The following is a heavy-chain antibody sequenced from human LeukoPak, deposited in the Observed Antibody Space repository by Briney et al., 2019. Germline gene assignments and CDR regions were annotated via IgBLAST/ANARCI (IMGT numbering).Heavy chain of an antibody. D-gene: IGHD6-19*01. V-gene: IGHV4-4*07. Sequence: SETLSLTCTVSGASISSSFWSWIRQPAGKGLEWIGRIYTSGSTNYNPSLKSRVTISVDTSKNQFSLKLSSVTAADTAVYYCARDTRESWYSSGWYDYWGQGTLVTVSS. CDR3: ARDTRESWYSSGWYDY. J-gene: IGHJ4*02. CDR1: GASISSSF. CDR2: IYTSGST.